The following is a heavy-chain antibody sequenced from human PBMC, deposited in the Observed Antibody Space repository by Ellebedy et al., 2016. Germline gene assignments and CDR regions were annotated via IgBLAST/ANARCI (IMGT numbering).Heavy chain of an antibody. Sequence: GESLKISXAASGFTVSSNYMNWVRQAPGKGLEWVSLIYSGGSTYYADSVKGRFTISRDNARNSLYLQMNSLRDEDTAVYYCARGYLENSFDHWGLGTLVTVSS. J-gene: IGHJ4*02. CDR3: ARGYLENSFDH. CDR2: IYSGGST. CDR1: GFTVSSNY. D-gene: IGHD1-26*01. V-gene: IGHV3-53*01.